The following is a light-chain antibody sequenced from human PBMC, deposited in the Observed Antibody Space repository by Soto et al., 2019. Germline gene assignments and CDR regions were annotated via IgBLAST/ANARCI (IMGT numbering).Light chain of an antibody. CDR1: NSDVGGYNY. CDR3: TSYTSSFTHL. Sequence: QSALTQPRSVSGSPGQSVTISCTGTNSDVGGYNYVSWYQQHPGKAPKLMIFEVSNRPSGVSNRFSGSKSGNTASLTISGLQTEDEADYYCTSYTSSFTHLFGTGTKLTVL. J-gene: IGLJ1*01. CDR2: EVS. V-gene: IGLV2-14*01.